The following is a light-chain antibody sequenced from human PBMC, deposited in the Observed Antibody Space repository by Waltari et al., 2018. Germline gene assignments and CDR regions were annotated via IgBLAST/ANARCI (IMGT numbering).Light chain of an antibody. Sequence: QSALTQPRSVSGSPGQSVTISCPGTSSDVGCYNYVSWYQQHPGKAPKLMIYDVTKRPSGVPDRFSGSKSGNTASLTISGLQAEDEADYSCCSYAGSYTFVFGTGTKVTVL. J-gene: IGLJ1*01. CDR1: SSDVGCYNY. CDR2: DVT. CDR3: CSYAGSYTFV. V-gene: IGLV2-11*01.